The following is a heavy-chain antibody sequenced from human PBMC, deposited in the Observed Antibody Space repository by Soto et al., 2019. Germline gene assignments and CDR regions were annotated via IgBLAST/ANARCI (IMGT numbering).Heavy chain of an antibody. CDR3: ARDRGHSYGYPFDY. CDR1: GGTFSSYA. J-gene: IGHJ4*02. D-gene: IGHD5-18*01. V-gene: IGHV1-69*12. Sequence: QVQLVQSGAEVKKPGSSVKVSCKASGGTFSSYAISWVRQAPGQGLEWMGGIIPIFGTANYAQKFQGRVTITADESTSTDYMELSSLRSEDTAVYYCARDRGHSYGYPFDYWGQGTLVTVSS. CDR2: IIPIFGTA.